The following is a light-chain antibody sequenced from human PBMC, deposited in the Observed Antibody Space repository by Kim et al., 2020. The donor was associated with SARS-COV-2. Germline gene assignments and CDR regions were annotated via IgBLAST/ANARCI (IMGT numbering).Light chain of an antibody. CDR3: QQYGSSPMYT. Sequence: EIVLTQSPGTLSLSPGERATLSCRASQSISSRYLAWYQQKPGQAPRLLIYGASSRATDIPDRFSGSGSGTDFTLTISRLEPEDFAVYYCQQYGSSPMYTFGQGTKLEIK. CDR2: GAS. V-gene: IGKV3-20*01. CDR1: QSISSRY. J-gene: IGKJ2*01.